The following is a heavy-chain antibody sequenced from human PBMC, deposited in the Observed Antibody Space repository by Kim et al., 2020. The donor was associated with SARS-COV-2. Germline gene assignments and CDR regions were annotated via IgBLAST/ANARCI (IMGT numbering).Heavy chain of an antibody. CDR3: ARRATGVPTDP. D-gene: IGHD2-8*01. V-gene: IGHV4-39*02. CDR2: T. J-gene: IGHJ5*02. Sequence: TYSNPSLKSRVAISVDTSKNHFSLKLTSVTAADTAVYYCARRATGVPTDPWGQGTLVTVSS.